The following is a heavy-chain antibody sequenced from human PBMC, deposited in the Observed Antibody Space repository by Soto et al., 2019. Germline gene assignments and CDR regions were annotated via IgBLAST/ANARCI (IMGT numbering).Heavy chain of an antibody. CDR3: AKGANSRPRGFDY. J-gene: IGHJ4*02. CDR1: GFTFISYS. D-gene: IGHD6-13*01. V-gene: IGHV3-21*01. Sequence: PGGSLRLSCASSGFTFISYSMDWVRQAPGKGLEWVSSISSSSSYIYYADSVKGRFTISRDNAKNSLYLQMNSLRAEDTAVYYCAKGANSRPRGFDYWGQGTLVTVSS. CDR2: ISSSSSYI.